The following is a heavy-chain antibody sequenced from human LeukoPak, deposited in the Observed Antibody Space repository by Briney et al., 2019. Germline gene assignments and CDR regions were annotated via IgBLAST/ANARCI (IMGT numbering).Heavy chain of an antibody. J-gene: IGHJ3*02. CDR3: ARATMSYSTSEAFDI. D-gene: IGHD6-13*01. Sequence: QPGGSLRLSCAASGFTFSSYGMHWVRQTPGKGLEWVAVIWYDGSKKYYADSVKGRFTISRDNSKNTLYVQMNSLRAEDTAVCCARATMSYSTSEAFDIWGQGTMVTVSS. CDR1: GFTFSSYG. V-gene: IGHV3-33*01. CDR2: IWYDGSKK.